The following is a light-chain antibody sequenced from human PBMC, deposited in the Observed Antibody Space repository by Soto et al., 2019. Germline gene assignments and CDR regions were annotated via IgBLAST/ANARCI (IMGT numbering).Light chain of an antibody. CDR2: EDN. CDR1: GGSIASNY. CDR3: QSYDSSNHAV. V-gene: IGLV6-57*02. J-gene: IGLJ7*01. Sequence: NFILTQPHSVSESPGKTVTISCTGSGGSIASNYVQWYQQRPGSAPTTVIYEDNQRPSGVPDRFSGSIDSSSNSASLTISGLKTEDEADYYCQSYDSSNHAVFGGGTQLTVL.